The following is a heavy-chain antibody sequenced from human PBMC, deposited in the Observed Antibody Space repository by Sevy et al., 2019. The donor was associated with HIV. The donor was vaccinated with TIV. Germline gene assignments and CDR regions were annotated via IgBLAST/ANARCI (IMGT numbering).Heavy chain of an antibody. CDR1: GFTFSSYS. Sequence: GGSLRLSCAASGFTFSSYSMNWVRQAQGKGREWVSSISSSRSYIYYADSVKGRLTISRDNAKNSLYLQMNSLRAEDTAVYYCARAGWWGDIVVVVAATSDYWGQGTLVTVSS. CDR2: ISSSRSYI. V-gene: IGHV3-21*01. D-gene: IGHD2-15*01. J-gene: IGHJ4*02. CDR3: ARAGWWGDIVVVVAATSDY.